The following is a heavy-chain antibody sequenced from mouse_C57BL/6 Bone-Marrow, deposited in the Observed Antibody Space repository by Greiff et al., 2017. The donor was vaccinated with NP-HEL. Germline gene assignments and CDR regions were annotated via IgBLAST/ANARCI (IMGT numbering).Heavy chain of an antibody. CDR1: GYTFTSYW. Sequence: QVQLQQPGAELVRPGTSVKLSCKASGYTFTSYWMHWVKQRPGQGLEWIGVIDPSDSYTNSNQKFKGKATLTVDTSSSTAYMQLSSLTSEDSAVYYCARSPLITTVHFDYWGQGTTLTVSS. J-gene: IGHJ2*01. CDR3: ARSPLITTVHFDY. D-gene: IGHD1-1*01. CDR2: IDPSDSYT. V-gene: IGHV1-59*01.